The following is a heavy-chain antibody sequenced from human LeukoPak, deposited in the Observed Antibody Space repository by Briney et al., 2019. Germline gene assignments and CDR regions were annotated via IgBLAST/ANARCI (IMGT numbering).Heavy chain of an antibody. D-gene: IGHD2-15*01. J-gene: IGHJ4*02. CDR3: ARGGWGCSGGSCYVDYFDY. Sequence: ASVKVSCKASGYTFTSYYMHWVRQAPGQGLEWMGIINPSGGSTSYAQKFQGRVTMTRDTSTSTVYMELSSLRSEDTAVYYCARGGWGCSGGSCYVDYFDYWGQGTLVTVSS. CDR2: INPSGGST. V-gene: IGHV1-46*01. CDR1: GYTFTSYY.